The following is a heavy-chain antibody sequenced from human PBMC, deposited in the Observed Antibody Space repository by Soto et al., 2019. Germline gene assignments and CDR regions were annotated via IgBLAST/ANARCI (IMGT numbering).Heavy chain of an antibody. V-gene: IGHV4-59*02. D-gene: IGHD3-16*01. CDR3: ARWDHVSGYFES. J-gene: IGHJ4*02. CDR1: VGSVTSYY. CDR2: IYYRGST. Sequence: SETLSLTCTFSVGSVTSYYWNWIRHPPGKGLEWIGYIYYRGSTNYNPSLKSRVTISLDTSKNQFSLNLNSVTAADTAVYYCARWDHVSGYFESWGQGTLVTVSS.